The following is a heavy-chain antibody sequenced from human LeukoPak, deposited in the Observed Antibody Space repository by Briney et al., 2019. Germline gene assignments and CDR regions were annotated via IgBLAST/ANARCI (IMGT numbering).Heavy chain of an antibody. CDR1: GFTFSSYA. CDR2: IKQDGSEK. D-gene: IGHD2-2*01. CDR3: ARLSPAAEMEFDY. Sequence: GGSLRLSCAASGFTFSSYAMSWVRQAPGKGLEWVANIKQDGSEKYYVDSVKGRFTISRDNAKNSLYLQMNSLRAEDTAVYYCARLSPAAEMEFDYWGQGTLVTVSS. V-gene: IGHV3-7*03. J-gene: IGHJ4*02.